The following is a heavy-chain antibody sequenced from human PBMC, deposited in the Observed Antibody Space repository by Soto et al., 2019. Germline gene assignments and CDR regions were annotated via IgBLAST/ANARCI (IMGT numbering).Heavy chain of an antibody. CDR1: GFSLSTSGVG. V-gene: IGHV2-5*02. D-gene: IGHD6-13*01. CDR3: AHSVIAAAGGYYYYYCMDV. Sequence: SGPTLVNPTQTLTLTCTFSGFSLSTSGVGVGWIRQPPGKALEWLALIYWDDDKRYSPSLKSRLTITKDTSKNQVVLTMTNMDPVDTATYYCAHSVIAAAGGYYYYYCMDVWGQGTTVTGSS. J-gene: IGHJ6*02. CDR2: IYWDDDK.